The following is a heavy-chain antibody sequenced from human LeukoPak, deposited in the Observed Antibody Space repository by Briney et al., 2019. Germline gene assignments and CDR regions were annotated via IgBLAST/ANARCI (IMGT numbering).Heavy chain of an antibody. CDR1: GFAFSSYE. D-gene: IGHD6-13*01. Sequence: GGSLRLSCAASGFAFSSYEMNWVRQAPRKGLEWVSYISSSGSTIYYADSVKGRFTISRDNAKNSLYLQMNSLRAEDTAVYYCARHYSSSWEYYYYYYYMDVWGKGTTVTVSS. J-gene: IGHJ6*03. V-gene: IGHV3-48*03. CDR2: ISSSGSTI. CDR3: ARHYSSSWEYYYYYYYMDV.